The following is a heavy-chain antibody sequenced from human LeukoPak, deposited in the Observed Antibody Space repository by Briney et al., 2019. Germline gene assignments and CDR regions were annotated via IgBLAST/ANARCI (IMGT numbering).Heavy chain of an antibody. J-gene: IGHJ4*02. CDR3: ARDAYYGSGSYPY. CDR1: GYTFTDYY. D-gene: IGHD3-10*01. V-gene: IGHV1-2*02. Sequence: ASLKVSCKASGYTFTDYYMHWVRQAPGQGLEWMGWINPDSGGTNYAQKFQGRVTMTRDTSISTAYMELSRLRSDDTAVYYSARDAYYGSGSYPYWGQGTLVTVSS. CDR2: INPDSGGT.